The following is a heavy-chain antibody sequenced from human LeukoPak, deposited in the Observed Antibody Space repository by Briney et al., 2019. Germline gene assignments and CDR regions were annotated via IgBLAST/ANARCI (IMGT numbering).Heavy chain of an antibody. V-gene: IGHV3-30*18. CDR1: GFTFSSYD. J-gene: IGHJ4*02. CDR3: ANLPL. CDR2: ISYDGSNK. Sequence: PGGSLRLSCAASGFTFSSYDMHWVRQAPGKGLEWVAVISYDGSNKYYADSVKGRFTISRDNSKNTLYLQMNSLRPEDAAVYYCANLPLWGQGTLVTVSS.